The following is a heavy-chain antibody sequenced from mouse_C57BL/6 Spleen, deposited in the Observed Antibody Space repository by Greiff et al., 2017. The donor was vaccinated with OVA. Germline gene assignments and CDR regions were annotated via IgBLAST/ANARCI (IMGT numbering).Heavy chain of an antibody. D-gene: IGHD2-5*01. CDR2: IDPSDSYT. J-gene: IGHJ2*01. CDR3: ATYYSNYEDYFDY. CDR1: GYTFTSYW. V-gene: IGHV1-50*01. Sequence: VQLQQPGAELVKPGASVKLSCKASGYTFTSYWMQWVKQRPGQGLEWIGEIDPSDSYTNYNQKFKGKATLTVDTSSSTAYMQLSSLTSEDSAVYYCATYYSNYEDYFDYWGQGTTLTVSS.